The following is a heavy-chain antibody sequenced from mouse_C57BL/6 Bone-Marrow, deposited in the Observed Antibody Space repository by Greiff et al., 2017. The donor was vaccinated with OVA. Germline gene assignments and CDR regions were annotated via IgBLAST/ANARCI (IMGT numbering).Heavy chain of an antibody. CDR2: ISYSGST. J-gene: IGHJ1*03. Sequence: DVHLVESGPGLAKPSQTLSLTCSVTGYSITSDYWNWIRKFPGNKLEYMGYISYSGSTYYHPSLKSRISITRDTSKNQYYLQLNSVTTEDTATDYCARDYYGSSYWYFDVWGTGTTVTVSS. CDR1: GYSITSDY. D-gene: IGHD1-1*01. V-gene: IGHV3-8*01. CDR3: ARDYYGSSYWYFDV.